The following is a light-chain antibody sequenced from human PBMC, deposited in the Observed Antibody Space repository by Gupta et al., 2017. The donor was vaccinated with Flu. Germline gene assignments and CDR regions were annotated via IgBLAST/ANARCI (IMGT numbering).Light chain of an antibody. CDR2: AVS. J-gene: IGLJ2*01. V-gene: IGLV2-14*03. CDR3: SSYKSGGAIIVV. Sequence: SDVGAYNYVSWYQQRPGQAPKLIIYAVSNRPSGVSDRFSGSKSGNTASLTISGLQAEDEADYYCSSYKSGGAIIVVFGGGTKLTVL. CDR1: SDVGAYNY.